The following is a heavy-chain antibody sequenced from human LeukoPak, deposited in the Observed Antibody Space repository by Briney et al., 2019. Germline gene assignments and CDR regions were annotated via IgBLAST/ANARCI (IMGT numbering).Heavy chain of an antibody. Sequence: PGGSLRLSCAASGFTFRSYAMTWVRQAPGKGLEWVSGISSSGGSTYYADSVKGRFTISRDNSKNTLYLQLNSLRAEDMAVYYCAQVGRYCTDGNCIDYSDYWGQGTLVTVSS. CDR2: ISSSGGST. D-gene: IGHD2-8*01. CDR1: GFTFRSYA. V-gene: IGHV3-23*01. J-gene: IGHJ4*02. CDR3: AQVGRYCTDGNCIDYSDY.